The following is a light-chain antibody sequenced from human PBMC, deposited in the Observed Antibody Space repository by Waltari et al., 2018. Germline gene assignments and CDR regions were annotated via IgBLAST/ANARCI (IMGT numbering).Light chain of an antibody. CDR3: QAWDSGVAGV. V-gene: IGLV3-1*01. CDR2: EDV. J-gene: IGLJ1*01. CDR1: ELEKKY. Sequence: SYDLIQSPSVSVSPGQTATITFSGDELEKKYVCWYQHKPGQSPVLVIYEDVRRPSEIPQRFSGSNSGNTATLTISGTQPMDEADYYCQAWDSGVAGVFGTGTKVTVL.